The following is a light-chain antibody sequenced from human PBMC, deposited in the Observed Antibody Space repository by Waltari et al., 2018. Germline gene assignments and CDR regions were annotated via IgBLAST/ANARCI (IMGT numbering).Light chain of an antibody. Sequence: EIVMTQSPATLSVSPGERATLSCRASQSVSSNLNWYRQKPGQAPRLLIYGASTGATGIPARFSGSGSGTEFTLTISGLHSEDFAVYYCQHYNNWPYTFGQGTKLEIK. V-gene: IGKV3-15*01. J-gene: IGKJ2*01. CDR3: QHYNNWPYT. CDR2: GAS. CDR1: QSVSSN.